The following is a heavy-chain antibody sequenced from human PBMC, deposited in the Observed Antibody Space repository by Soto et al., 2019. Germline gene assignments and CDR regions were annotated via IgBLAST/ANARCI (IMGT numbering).Heavy chain of an antibody. Sequence: EVQLVESGGGLVQPGGSLRLSCAASGFTGDDYAFNWVRQAPGKGLEWVSGISWKGGSIGYADSVKGRFIISTDNAKNSLYLQMNSLRAEDTALYYCATGPGGYYGSGRQKTWYYYYMDVWGKGTTVTVSS. V-gene: IGHV3-9*01. CDR2: ISWKGGSI. CDR1: GFTGDDYA. D-gene: IGHD3-10*01. J-gene: IGHJ6*03. CDR3: ATGPGGYYGSGRQKTWYYYYMDV.